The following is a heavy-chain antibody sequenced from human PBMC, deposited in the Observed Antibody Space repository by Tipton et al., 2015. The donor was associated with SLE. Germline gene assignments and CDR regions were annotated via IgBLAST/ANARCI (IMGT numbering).Heavy chain of an antibody. V-gene: IGHV4-59*08. CDR3: ARQKGDGFGVVIIRVDY. J-gene: IGHJ4*02. D-gene: IGHD3-3*01. CDR2: IYYSGST. CDR1: GGSISSHY. Sequence: TLSLTCTVSGGSISSHYWSWIRQPPGKGLEWIGYIYYSGSTNYNPSLKSRVTISVDTSKNQFSLKLSSVTAADTAVYYCARQKGDGFGVVIIRVDYWGQGTLVTVSS.